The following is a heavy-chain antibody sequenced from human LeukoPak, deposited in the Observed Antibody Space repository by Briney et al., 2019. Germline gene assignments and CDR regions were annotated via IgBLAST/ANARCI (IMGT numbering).Heavy chain of an antibody. CDR1: SASISTYY. J-gene: IGHJ2*01. CDR3: ARVFYSSSYDYWYFDL. CDR2: IYHSGAS. Sequence: PSETLSLTCTVSSASISTYYWSWIRQPPGKGLEWIGYIYHSGASNYNPSLKSRVTISVDTSKKQLSLKLSSVTAADTAVYYCARVFYSSSYDYWYFDLWGRGTLVTVSS. V-gene: IGHV4-59*01. D-gene: IGHD6-13*01.